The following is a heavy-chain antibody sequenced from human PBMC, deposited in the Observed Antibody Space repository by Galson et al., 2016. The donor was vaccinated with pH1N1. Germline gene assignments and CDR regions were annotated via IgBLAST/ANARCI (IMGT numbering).Heavy chain of an antibody. CDR1: GFTFSHYA. J-gene: IGHJ2*01. CDR3: ARDHVYGDYFERFFDP. CDR2: ISYVESNK. Sequence: SLRLSCAASGFTFSHYAMHWVRQAPGKGLEWVAVISYVESNKDYADSVEGRFTVSRDNSKNTLYLQMNSLRAEDTALYYCARDHVYGDYFERFFDPWGRGTLVTVSS. D-gene: IGHD4-17*01. V-gene: IGHV3-30-3*01.